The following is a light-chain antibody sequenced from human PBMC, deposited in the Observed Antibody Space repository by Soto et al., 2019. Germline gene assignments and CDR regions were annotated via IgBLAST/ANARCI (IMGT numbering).Light chain of an antibody. CDR2: GAS. CDR3: QQYDNLLFT. CDR1: QALTNS. V-gene: IGKV1-33*01. J-gene: IGKJ3*01. Sequence: DIQMTQSPPSLSASVGDRVTITCQASQALTNSLHWYQQKPRQAPKLLVYGASYLETVLPSRFSGSGSGTDFTLTIIILQPEDIATDYCQQYDNLLFTFGPGTKVHIK.